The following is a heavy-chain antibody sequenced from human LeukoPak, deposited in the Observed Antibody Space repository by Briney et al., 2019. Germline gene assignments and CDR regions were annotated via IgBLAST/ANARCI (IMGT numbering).Heavy chain of an antibody. CDR2: IWYDGSNK. V-gene: IGHV3-33*06. D-gene: IGHD6-25*01. J-gene: IGHJ5*02. Sequence: GSLRLSCAASGFTFSSYGMHWIRQAPGKGLEWVAVIWYDGSNKYYADSVKGRFTISRDNSKNTLYLQMNSLRAEDTAVYYCAKDPGGYNWFDPWGQGTLVTPSS. CDR1: GFTFSSYG. CDR3: AKDPGGYNWFDP.